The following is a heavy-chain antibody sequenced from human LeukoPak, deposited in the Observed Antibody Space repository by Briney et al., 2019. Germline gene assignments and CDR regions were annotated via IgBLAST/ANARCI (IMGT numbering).Heavy chain of an antibody. J-gene: IGHJ4*02. CDR1: GFIFSSYG. CDR3: ACPYRSRFDY. CDR2: ITNSGSDI. V-gene: IGHV3-21*05. D-gene: IGHD6-13*01. Sequence: GGSLRLSCAASGFIFSSYGMHWVRQAPGKGLEWISYITNSGSDIEYADSVKGRFTISWDNAKKSLYLEMNTLRAEDTAIYYCACPYRSRFDYWGQGTLVTVSS.